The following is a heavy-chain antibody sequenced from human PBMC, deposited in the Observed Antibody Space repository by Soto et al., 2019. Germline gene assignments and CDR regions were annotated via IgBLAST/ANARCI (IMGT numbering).Heavy chain of an antibody. V-gene: IGHV1-69*10. CDR3: AREGYTSSSIHSFLDS. CDR2: IIPFLGTT. D-gene: IGHD6-6*01. CDR1: GGTFSSYG. J-gene: IGHJ4*02. Sequence: GASVKVSCRASGGTFSSYGISWVRQAPGQGLEWMGRIIPFLGTTNYAQNFQDRLTVTADTPTNTAFMELSSLRSDDTAVYYCAREGYTSSSIHSFLDSWGQGTLVTVSS.